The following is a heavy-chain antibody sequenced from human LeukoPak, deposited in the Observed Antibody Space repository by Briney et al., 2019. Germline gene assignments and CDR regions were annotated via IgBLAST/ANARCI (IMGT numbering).Heavy chain of an antibody. CDR3: AKDPYDSSGYCFDY. J-gene: IGHJ4*02. D-gene: IGHD3-22*01. CDR2: ISGSGGST. V-gene: IGHV3-23*01. Sequence: GGSLRLSCAASGFTFSSYWMHWVRQAPGKGLEWVSAISGSGGSTYYADSVKGRFTISRDNSKNTLYLQMNSLRAEDTAVYYCAKDPYDSSGYCFDYWGQGTLVTVSS. CDR1: GFTFSSYW.